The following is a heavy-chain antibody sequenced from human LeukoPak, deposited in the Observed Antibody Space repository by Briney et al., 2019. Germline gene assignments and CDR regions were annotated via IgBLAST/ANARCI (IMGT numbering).Heavy chain of an antibody. Sequence: PGESLNISCKGSGYSFTSYWIGWVRQTPGKGLEWMGIIFSGDSDTRYSPSFQGRVTISADKSISTAYLQWSSLKASDTAMYYCARQRFTMRAYAGNWFDPWGQGTLVTVSS. V-gene: IGHV5-51*01. CDR2: IFSGDSDT. CDR3: ARQRFTMRAYAGNWFDP. D-gene: IGHD3-10*01. CDR1: GYSFTSYW. J-gene: IGHJ5*02.